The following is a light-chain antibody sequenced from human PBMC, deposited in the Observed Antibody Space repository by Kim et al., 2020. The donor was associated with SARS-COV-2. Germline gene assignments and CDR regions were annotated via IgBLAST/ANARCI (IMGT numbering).Light chain of an antibody. CDR3: NSRDSSGNHPQWV. V-gene: IGLV3-19*01. J-gene: IGLJ3*02. CDR2: GKN. Sequence: SSELTQDPAVSVALGQTVRITCQGDSLRSYYASWYQQKPGQAPVLVIYGKNNRPSGIPDRFPGSSSGNTASLTITGAPAEDEADYYCNSRDSSGNHPQWV. CDR1: SLRSYY.